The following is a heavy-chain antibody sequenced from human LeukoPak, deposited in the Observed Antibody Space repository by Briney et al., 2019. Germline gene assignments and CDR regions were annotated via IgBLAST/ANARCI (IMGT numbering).Heavy chain of an antibody. CDR2: INHSGST. CDR3: ARPDSSGWTPYWYFDL. Sequence: SETLSLTCTVSGGSISSYYWSWIRQPPGKGLEWIGEINHSGSTNYNPSLKSRVTISVDTSKNQFSLKLSSVTAADTAVYYCARPDSSGWTPYWYFDLWGRGTLVTVSS. D-gene: IGHD6-19*01. J-gene: IGHJ2*01. CDR1: GGSISSYY. V-gene: IGHV4-34*01.